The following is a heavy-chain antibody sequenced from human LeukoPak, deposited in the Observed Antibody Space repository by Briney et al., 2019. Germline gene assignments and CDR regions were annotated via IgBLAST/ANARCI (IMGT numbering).Heavy chain of an antibody. V-gene: IGHV4-59*08. CDR1: GGSISSYY. J-gene: IGHJ4*02. CDR2: IYYSGST. CDR3: ARRYCSSTSCYLRYFDY. D-gene: IGHD2-2*01. Sequence: PSETLSLTCTVSGGSISSYYWSWIRQPPGKGLEWIGYIYYSGSTNYNPSLKSRVTISVDTSKNQFSLKLSSVTAADTAVYYCARRYCSSTSCYLRYFDYWGQGTLVTVSS.